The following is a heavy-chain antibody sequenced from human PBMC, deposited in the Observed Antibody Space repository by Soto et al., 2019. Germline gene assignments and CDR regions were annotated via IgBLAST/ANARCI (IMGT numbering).Heavy chain of an antibody. CDR2: IYYSGST. V-gene: IGHV4-31*03. Sequence: QVQLQESGPGLVKPSQTLSLTCTVSGGSISSGGYYWSWIRQHPGKGLEWIGYIYYSGSTYYNPSLKSRVTISVDTSKNQFSLKLSSVTAADTAVYYCARDKSSGWPTRWFDPWGQGTLVTVSS. CDR1: GGSISSGGYY. CDR3: ARDKSSGWPTRWFDP. D-gene: IGHD6-19*01. J-gene: IGHJ5*02.